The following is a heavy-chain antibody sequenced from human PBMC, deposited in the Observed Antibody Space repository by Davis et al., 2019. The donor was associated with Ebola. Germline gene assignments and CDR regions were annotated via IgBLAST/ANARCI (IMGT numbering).Heavy chain of an antibody. V-gene: IGHV4-34*01. CDR2: INHSGST. Sequence: MPSETLSLTCAVYGGSFSGYYWSWIRQPPGKGLEWIGEINHSGSTNYNPSLKSRVTISVDTSKNQFSLKLSSVTAADTAVYYCARWNYHVLWGGWFDPWGQGTLVTVSS. J-gene: IGHJ5*02. D-gene: IGHD3-9*01. CDR3: ARWNYHVLWGGWFDP. CDR1: GGSFSGYY.